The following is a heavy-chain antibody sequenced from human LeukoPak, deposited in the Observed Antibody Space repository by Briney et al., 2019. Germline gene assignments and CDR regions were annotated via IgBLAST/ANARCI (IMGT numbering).Heavy chain of an antibody. CDR2: IYYSGST. CDR1: GGSISSSSYY. D-gene: IGHD2-15*01. V-gene: IGHV4-39*07. Sequence: SETLSLTCTVSGGSISSSSYYWGWIRQPPGKGLEWIGSIYYSGSTYYNPSLKSRVTISVDTSKNQFSLKLSSVTAADTAVYYCARDLTKRGYCSGGSCYGGFDYWGQGTLVTVSS. J-gene: IGHJ4*02. CDR3: ARDLTKRGYCSGGSCYGGFDY.